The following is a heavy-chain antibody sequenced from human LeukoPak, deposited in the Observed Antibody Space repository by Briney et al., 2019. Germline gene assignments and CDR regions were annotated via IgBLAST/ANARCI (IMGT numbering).Heavy chain of an antibody. Sequence: PSETLSLTCTVSGGSIGSGGYYWSWIRQPPGKGLEWIGYIYYSGSTNYNPSLKSRVTISVDTSKNQFSLKLTSVTAADTAVYYCARLGIGVVPSAMLGDYCFDYWGQGTLVTVSS. D-gene: IGHD2-2*01. CDR1: GGSIGSGGYY. CDR3: ARLGIGVVPSAMLGDYCFDY. CDR2: IYYSGST. J-gene: IGHJ4*02. V-gene: IGHV4-61*08.